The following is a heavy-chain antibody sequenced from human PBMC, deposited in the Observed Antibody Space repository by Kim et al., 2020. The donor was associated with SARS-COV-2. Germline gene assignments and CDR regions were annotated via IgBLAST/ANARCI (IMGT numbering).Heavy chain of an antibody. V-gene: IGHV3-11*01. CDR3: ARASIAAAIYYYGMDV. J-gene: IGHJ6*02. Sequence: SVKGRFTISRDNAKNSLYLQMNSLRAEDTAVYYCARASIAAAIYYYGMDVWGQGTTVTVSS. D-gene: IGHD6-13*01.